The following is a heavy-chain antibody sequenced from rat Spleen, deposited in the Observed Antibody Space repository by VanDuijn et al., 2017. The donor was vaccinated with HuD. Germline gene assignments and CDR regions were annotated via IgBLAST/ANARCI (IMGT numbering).Heavy chain of an antibody. D-gene: IGHD4-3*01. Sequence: EVQLVESGGGLVQPGRSLKLSCAASGFTFSDYNMAWVRQAPKKGLEWVATISYDGSSTYYRDSVKGRFTISRDNAKSTLYLQMDGLRSEDTATYYCARHNSGYGVMDAWGQGASVTVSS. CDR3: ARHNSGYGVMDA. CDR2: ISYDGSST. J-gene: IGHJ4*01. CDR1: GFTFSDYN. V-gene: IGHV5-7*01.